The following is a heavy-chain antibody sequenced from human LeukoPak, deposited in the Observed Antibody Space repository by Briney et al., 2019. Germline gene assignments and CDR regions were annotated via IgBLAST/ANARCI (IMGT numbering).Heavy chain of an antibody. Sequence: GGSLRLSCAASGFTFSSSVMTWVRQAPGKGLEWASSISVSGGSTYYADFVKGRFTISRDNSKNTLYLQMNSLSAGDTAVYFCAKTSNDILTDWGQGTLVTVSS. CDR1: GFTFSSSV. V-gene: IGHV3-23*01. D-gene: IGHD3-9*01. CDR2: ISVSGGST. J-gene: IGHJ4*02. CDR3: AKTSNDILTD.